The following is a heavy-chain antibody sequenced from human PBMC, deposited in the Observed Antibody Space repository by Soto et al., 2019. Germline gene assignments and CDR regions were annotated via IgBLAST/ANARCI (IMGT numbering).Heavy chain of an antibody. Sequence: GESLKISCKGVGYNFGSAWIGWVRQMPGKGLEWMGLIKPGTSDIRYSPPFRGQVTISADEAVTTAYLQWSGLKASDSAKYYCARQQSFICSSWGQGTLGTVAS. CDR3: ARQQSFICSS. J-gene: IGHJ5*02. V-gene: IGHV5-51*01. CDR2: IKPGTSDI. CDR1: GYNFGSAW. D-gene: IGHD2-15*01.